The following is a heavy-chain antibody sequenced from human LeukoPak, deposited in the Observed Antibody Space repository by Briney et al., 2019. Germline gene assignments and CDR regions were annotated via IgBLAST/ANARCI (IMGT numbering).Heavy chain of an antibody. CDR3: AARYFGWARGGLYFDY. CDR1: GFTFSSYA. CDR2: ISGSGGST. D-gene: IGHD3-9*01. Sequence: GGSLRLSCAASGFTFSSYAMSWVRQAPGKGLEWVSAISGSGGSTYYADSVKGRFTISRDNSKNTLYLQMNSLRAEDTAVYYCAARYFGWARGGLYFDYWGQGTLVTVSS. J-gene: IGHJ4*02. V-gene: IGHV3-23*01.